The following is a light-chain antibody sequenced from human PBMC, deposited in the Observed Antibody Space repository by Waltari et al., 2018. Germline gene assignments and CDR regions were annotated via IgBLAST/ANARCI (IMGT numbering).Light chain of an antibody. Sequence: SYVLTQPPSVSVAPGKTARISCGGNNIGTNSVHWYQQKPGQAPVLVIYHDSDRPSGIPERFSGSNSGNTATLTISRVEAGDEADYYCQVWNSSSDHRVFGGGTKLTVL. V-gene: IGLV3-21*04. CDR3: QVWNSSSDHRV. J-gene: IGLJ3*02. CDR1: NIGTNS. CDR2: HDS.